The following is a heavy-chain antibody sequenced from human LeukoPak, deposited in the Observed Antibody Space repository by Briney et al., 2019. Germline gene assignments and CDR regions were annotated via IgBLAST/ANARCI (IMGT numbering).Heavy chain of an antibody. CDR2: ISYDGSNK. D-gene: IGHD1-26*01. CDR3: AREAPWAFDI. Sequence: GGTLRLSCAASGFTFSNYGMHWVRQAPGKGLEWVAVISYDGSNKYYADSVKGRFTISRDNSKNTLYLQMNGLRAEDTAVHYCAREAPWAFDIWGQGTMVTVSS. J-gene: IGHJ3*02. CDR1: GFTFSNYG. V-gene: IGHV3-30*03.